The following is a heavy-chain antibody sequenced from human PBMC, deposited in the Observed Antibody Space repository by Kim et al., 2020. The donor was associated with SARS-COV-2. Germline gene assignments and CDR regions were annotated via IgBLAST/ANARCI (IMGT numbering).Heavy chain of an antibody. J-gene: IGHJ4*02. CDR1: GGTFSSYS. V-gene: IGHV1-69*13. Sequence: SVKVSCKASGGTFSSYSLSWVRQAPGQGLEWMGGIIPIFGSRIYAQKFEGRVTLTADEDTATAYMDLSSLTSEDTAVYYCARDFGDYQYSDSWGQGTLVTVSS. CDR2: IIPIFGSR. D-gene: IGHD4-17*01. CDR3: ARDFGDYQYSDS.